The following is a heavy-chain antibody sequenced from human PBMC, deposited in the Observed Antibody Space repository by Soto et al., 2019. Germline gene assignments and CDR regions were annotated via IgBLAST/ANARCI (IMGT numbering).Heavy chain of an antibody. J-gene: IGHJ3*02. Sequence: EVQLVESGGGLVQPGGSLRLSCAASGFTFSGYWMHWVRQAPGKGLVWVSRISSDGSSTNYADSLKDRFTISRDNAKNTLYLQMNSRRAEDTAVYYCARETIRAFDIWGQGTMVTVSS. CDR2: ISSDGSST. CDR1: GFTFSGYW. V-gene: IGHV3-74*01. D-gene: IGHD3-9*01. CDR3: ARETIRAFDI.